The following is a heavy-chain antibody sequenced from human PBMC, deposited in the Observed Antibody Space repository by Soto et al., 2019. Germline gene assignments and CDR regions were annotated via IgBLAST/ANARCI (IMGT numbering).Heavy chain of an antibody. CDR2: IYWDDDK. J-gene: IGHJ4*02. CDR1: GFSLSTSGVG. D-gene: IGHD6-19*01. CDR3: AHSDAPIAVAGRVFDY. Sequence: QITLKESGPTLVKPTQTLTLTCTFSGFSLSTSGVGVGWIRQPPGKALEWLALIYWDDDKRYSPSLKSRLTITNDTSKNQVVLTMTNMDPVDTATYYCAHSDAPIAVAGRVFDYWGQGTLVTVSS. V-gene: IGHV2-5*02.